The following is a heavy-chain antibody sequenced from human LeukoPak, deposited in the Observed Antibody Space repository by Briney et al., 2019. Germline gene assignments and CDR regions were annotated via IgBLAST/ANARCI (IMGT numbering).Heavy chain of an antibody. Sequence: GGSLRLSCAASGFTFSSYTMNWVRQGPGKGLEWVSSISTSSSYIHYADSVKGRFTISRDNAKNSLFLQMNSLEAGDTAAYYFAKDIATAGHSAFDYWGQGTLVTVSS. V-gene: IGHV3-21*01. D-gene: IGHD6-13*01. CDR2: ISTSSSYI. CDR1: GFTFSSYT. CDR3: AKDIATAGHSAFDY. J-gene: IGHJ4*02.